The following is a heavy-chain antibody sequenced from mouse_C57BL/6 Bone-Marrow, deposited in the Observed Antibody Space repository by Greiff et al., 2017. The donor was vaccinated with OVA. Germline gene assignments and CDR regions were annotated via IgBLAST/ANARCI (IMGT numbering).Heavy chain of an antibody. CDR3: ARQGLLYFDY. CDR2: ISSGGSYT. V-gene: IGHV5-6*01. J-gene: IGHJ2*01. Sequence: EVKLVESGGDLVKPGGSLKLSCAASGFTFSSYGMSWVRQTPDKRLEWVATISSGGSYTYYPDSVKGRFPISRDNAKNTLYLQMSSLKSEDTAMYYCARQGLLYFDYWGQGTTLTVSS. CDR1: GFTFSSYG.